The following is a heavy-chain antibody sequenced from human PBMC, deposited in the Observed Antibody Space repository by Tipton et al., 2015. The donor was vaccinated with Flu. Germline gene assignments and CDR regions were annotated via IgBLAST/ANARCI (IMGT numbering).Heavy chain of an antibody. CDR2: IYHNGGT. D-gene: IGHD3-3*01. Sequence: TLSLTCSVSGDSIGSRYFWGWIRQPPGKGLEWIGSIYHNGGTYYSPSLKSRVAISEDTSKNQFSLKLTSVTAADTAVYYCAGGRGDFWSGYSPFDYWGQGTLVTVSS. CDR1: GDSIGSRYF. CDR3: AGGRGDFWSGYSPFDY. V-gene: IGHV4-38-2*01. J-gene: IGHJ4*02.